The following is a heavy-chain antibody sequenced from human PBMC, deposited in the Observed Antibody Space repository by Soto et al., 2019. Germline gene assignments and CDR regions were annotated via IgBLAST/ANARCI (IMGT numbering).Heavy chain of an antibody. CDR1: GGTFSSYT. CDR2: IIPILGIA. J-gene: IGHJ4*02. Sequence: QVQLVQSGAEVKKPGSSVKVSCKASGGTFSSYTISWVRQAPGQGLEWMGRIIPILGIANYAQKFQGRVTITADKSTSTAYMELSSLRSEDTAVYYCARDEAVAATTIDYWGQGTLVTVSS. CDR3: ARDEAVAATTIDY. D-gene: IGHD6-19*01. V-gene: IGHV1-69*08.